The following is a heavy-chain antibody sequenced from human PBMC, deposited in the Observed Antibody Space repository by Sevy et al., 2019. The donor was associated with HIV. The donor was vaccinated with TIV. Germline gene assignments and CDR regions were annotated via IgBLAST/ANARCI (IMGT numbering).Heavy chain of an antibody. V-gene: IGHV3-21*01. Sequence: GGSLRLSCAASGFTFNTYTMNWVRQAPGKGLEWVSSSSRSGSYIYYADSVKGRFTIPRDNANNSLYLQMDSLTAEDTAVYYCARDWTTVTSTPTFDYWGQGILVTVSS. CDR1: GFTFNTYT. J-gene: IGHJ4*02. CDR3: ARDWTTVTSTPTFDY. CDR2: SSRSGSYI. D-gene: IGHD4-17*01.